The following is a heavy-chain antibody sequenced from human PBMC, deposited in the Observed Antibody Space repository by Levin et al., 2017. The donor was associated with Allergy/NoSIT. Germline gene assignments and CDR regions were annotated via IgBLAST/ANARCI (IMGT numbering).Heavy chain of an antibody. J-gene: IGHJ4*02. CDR1: GFTFSDYY. CDR2: ISSSGSTI. V-gene: IGHV3-11*01. D-gene: IGHD1-1*01. CDR3: ARGRLEPKWGETYYFDY. Sequence: GESLKISCAASGFTFSDYYMSWIRQAPGKGLEWVSYISSSGSTIYYADSVKGRFTISRDNAKNSLYLQMNSLRAEDTAVYYCARGRLEPKWGETYYFDYWGQGTLVTVSS.